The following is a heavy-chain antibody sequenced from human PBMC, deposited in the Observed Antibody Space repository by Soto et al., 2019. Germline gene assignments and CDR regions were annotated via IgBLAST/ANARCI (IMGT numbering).Heavy chain of an antibody. CDR3: ARVKGYQLLPFDY. CDR1: GFTFSSYA. D-gene: IGHD2-2*01. J-gene: IGHJ4*02. V-gene: IGHV3-30-3*01. CDR2: ISYDGSNK. Sequence: QVQLVESGGGVVQPGRSLRLSCAASGFTFSSYAMHWVRQAPGKGLEWVAVISYDGSNKYYADSVKGRFTISRDNSKNTLYLHMNSLRAEDTAVYYCARVKGYQLLPFDYWGQGTLVTVSS.